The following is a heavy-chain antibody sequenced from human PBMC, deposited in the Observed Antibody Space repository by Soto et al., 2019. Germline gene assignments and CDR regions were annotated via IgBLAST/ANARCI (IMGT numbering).Heavy chain of an antibody. CDR1: GGSFSGYY. CDR2: INHSGST. J-gene: IGHJ6*02. D-gene: IGHD6-13*01. Sequence: SETLSLTCAVYGGSFSGYYWSWIRQPPGKGLEWIGEINHSGSTNYNPSLKSRVTISVDTSKNQFSLKLSSVTAADTAVYYCARAPGIAAAGTWEYDMDVWGQGTTVTVSS. V-gene: IGHV4-34*01. CDR3: ARAPGIAAAGTWEYDMDV.